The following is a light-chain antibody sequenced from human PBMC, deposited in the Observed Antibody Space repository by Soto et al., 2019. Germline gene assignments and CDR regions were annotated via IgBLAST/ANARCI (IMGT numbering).Light chain of an antibody. J-gene: IGKJ2*01. V-gene: IGKV3-20*01. CDR2: GAS. CDR1: QSVSSSS. CDR3: QQYGSSPRT. Sequence: EIVLTQSPGTLSLSPGERATLSCRASQSVSSSSLAWYQQKPGQAPRLLIYGASSRATGIPDRFSGSGSGTDFALTINRLEPEDVAVYYCQQYGSSPRTFGQGTKLEIK.